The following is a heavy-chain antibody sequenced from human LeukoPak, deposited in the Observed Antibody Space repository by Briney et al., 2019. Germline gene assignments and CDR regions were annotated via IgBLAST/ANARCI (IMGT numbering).Heavy chain of an antibody. Sequence: GASVKVSCKASGYTFTSYYMHWVRQAPGQGLEWMGIINPSGGSTSYAQKFQGRVTMTRDTSTSTVYMELSSLRSEDTAVYYCARQAVVASYYYYGMDVWGQGTTVAVSS. J-gene: IGHJ6*02. CDR2: INPSGGST. CDR3: ARQAVVASYYYYGMDV. CDR1: GYTFTSYY. V-gene: IGHV1-46*01. D-gene: IGHD2-15*01.